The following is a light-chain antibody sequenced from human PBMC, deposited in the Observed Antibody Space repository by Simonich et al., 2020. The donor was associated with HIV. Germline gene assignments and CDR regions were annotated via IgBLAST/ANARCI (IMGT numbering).Light chain of an antibody. V-gene: IGKV1-9*01. CDR2: AAS. CDR3: QQLNSYPRALT. J-gene: IGKJ4*01. CDR1: QDIRSY. Sequence: DIQLTQSPSFLSASVGDRVTITCRASQDIRSYLAWYQQKPGEAPKLLIYAASTLQSGVPSRFSGSGSGTEFTLTISSLQPEDFATYYCQQLNSYPRALTFGGGTKVEIK.